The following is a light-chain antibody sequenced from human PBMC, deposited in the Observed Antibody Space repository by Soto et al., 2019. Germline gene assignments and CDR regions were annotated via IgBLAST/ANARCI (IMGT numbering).Light chain of an antibody. J-gene: IGKJ5*01. V-gene: IGKV1-39*01. CDR1: QSISNF. CDR3: QQSYSTSIT. Sequence: DIQMTQSPSSLSASVGDRVTITCRASQSISNFLNWYQQTPGKAPKLLISTASTLQTGVPSRFDGSGSGTDFTLTINNLQPEDFATYYCQQSYSTSITFGQGTQLEIK. CDR2: TAS.